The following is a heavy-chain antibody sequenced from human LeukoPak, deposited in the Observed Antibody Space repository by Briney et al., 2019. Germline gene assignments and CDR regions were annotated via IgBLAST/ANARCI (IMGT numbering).Heavy chain of an antibody. J-gene: IGHJ6*04. CDR3: AELGITMIGGV. CDR1: GFTFSSYE. Sequence: GGSLRLSCAASGFTFSSYEMNWVRKGPGEGLEWVSYISSSGSTIYYADSVKGRFTISRDNAKNSLYLQMNSLSAEDTAVYYCAELGITMIGGVWGKGPTVTISS. CDR2: ISSSGSTI. D-gene: IGHD3-10*02. V-gene: IGHV3-48*03.